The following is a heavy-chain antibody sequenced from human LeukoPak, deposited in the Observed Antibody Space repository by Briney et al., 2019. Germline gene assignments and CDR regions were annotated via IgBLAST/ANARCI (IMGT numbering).Heavy chain of an antibody. V-gene: IGHV3-48*03. CDR3: AREYSYGYSYGMDV. CDR2: ISSSGSTV. D-gene: IGHD5-18*01. J-gene: IGHJ6*02. Sequence: PGGSLRLSCAASGFTFSSYEMNWVRQAPGKRLEWVSYISSSGSTVYYADSVKGRFTISRDNAKNSLYLQMNSLRAEDTAVYYCAREYSYGYSYGMDVWGQGTTVAVSS. CDR1: GFTFSSYE.